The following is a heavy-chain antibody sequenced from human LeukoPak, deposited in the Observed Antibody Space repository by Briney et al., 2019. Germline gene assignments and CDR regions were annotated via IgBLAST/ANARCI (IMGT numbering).Heavy chain of an antibody. CDR1: GGSISSYY. V-gene: IGHV4-59*01. CDR3: ASMGYYDSSGYSDDAFDI. J-gene: IGHJ3*02. CDR2: IYYSGST. Sequence: SETLSLTCTVSGGSISSYYWSWIRQPPGKGLEWIGYIYYSGSTNYNPSLKSRVTISVDTSKNQFSLKLSSVTAADTAVYYCASMGYYDSSGYSDDAFDIRGQGTMVTVSS. D-gene: IGHD3-22*01.